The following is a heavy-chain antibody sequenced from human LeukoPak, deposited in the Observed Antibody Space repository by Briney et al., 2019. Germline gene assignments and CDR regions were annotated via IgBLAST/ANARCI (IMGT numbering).Heavy chain of an antibody. V-gene: IGHV3-7*01. D-gene: IGHD3-22*01. J-gene: IGHJ4*02. CDR1: GFPFSSYW. Sequence: GGTLRLSCAASGFPFSSYWMSWVRQAPGKGLEWVANIKQDGSEKYYVDSVKGRFTISRDNAKNSLYLQMNSLRAEDTAVYYCARDVPGEYYYDSSGYYDYWGQGTLVTVSS. CDR2: IKQDGSEK. CDR3: ARDVPGEYYYDSSGYYDY.